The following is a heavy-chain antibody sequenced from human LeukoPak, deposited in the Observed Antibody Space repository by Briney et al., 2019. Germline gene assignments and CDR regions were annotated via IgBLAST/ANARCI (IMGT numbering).Heavy chain of an antibody. V-gene: IGHV4-30-2*01. Sequence: PSQTLSLTCAVSGGSISSGGYSWSWIRQPPGKGLEWIGYIYHSGSPYYNASLQSRVTIPVDRSKNQFSLKLSSVTGDDPAVYYCATRSIMITFGGVSAWFDPWGQGTLVTVSS. J-gene: IGHJ5*02. CDR1: GGSISSGGYS. CDR3: ATRSIMITFGGVSAWFDP. CDR2: IYHSGSP. D-gene: IGHD3-16*01.